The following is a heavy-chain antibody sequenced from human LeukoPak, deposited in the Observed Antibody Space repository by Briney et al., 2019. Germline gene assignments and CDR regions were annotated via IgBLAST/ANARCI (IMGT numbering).Heavy chain of an antibody. CDR1: GFTFSSYA. CDR2: ISHSGGST. J-gene: IGHJ4*02. D-gene: IGHD5-18*01. V-gene: IGHV3-23*01. CDR3: AKDGGYSYGLLHY. Sequence: GGSLRLSCAASGFTFSSYAMSWVRQSPGKGLEWLSAISHSGGSTYYADSVKGLFTISRHNSKHPLYLQMNSLSAEDTPVYYCAKDGGYSYGLLHYWGQGTLVTVSS.